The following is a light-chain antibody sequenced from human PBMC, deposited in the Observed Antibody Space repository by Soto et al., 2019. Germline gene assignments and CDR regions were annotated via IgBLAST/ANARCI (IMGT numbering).Light chain of an antibody. V-gene: IGLV2-8*01. CDR2: EVT. Sequence: QSALTQPPSASGSPVQSVTTSCTGTSSDVGGYNYVSWYQQHPGKAPKLIIYEVTKRPSGVPDRFSGSKSGSTASLTVSGLQADDEADYYCSSYAGSSYVFGTGTKVTVL. J-gene: IGLJ1*01. CDR1: SSDVGGYNY. CDR3: SSYAGSSYV.